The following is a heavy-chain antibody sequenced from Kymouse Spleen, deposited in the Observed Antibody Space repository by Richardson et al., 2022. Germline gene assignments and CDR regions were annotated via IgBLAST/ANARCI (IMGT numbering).Heavy chain of an antibody. CDR3: AKDGQWLVYFDY. D-gene: IGHD6-19*01. Sequence: QVQLVESGGGVVQPGRSLRLSCAASGFTFSSYGMHWVRQAPGKGLEWVAVISYDGSNKYYADSVKGRFTISRDNSKNTLYLQMNSLRAEDTAVYYCAKDGQWLVYFDYWGQGTLVTVSS. V-gene: IGHV3-30*18. CDR1: GFTFSSYG. CDR2: ISYDGSNK. J-gene: IGHJ4*02.